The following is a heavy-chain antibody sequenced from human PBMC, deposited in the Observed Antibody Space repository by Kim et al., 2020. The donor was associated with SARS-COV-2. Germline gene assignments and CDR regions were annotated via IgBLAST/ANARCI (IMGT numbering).Heavy chain of an antibody. V-gene: IGHV3-49*03. CDR2: IRSKAYGGTT. D-gene: IGHD1-26*01. J-gene: IGHJ4*02. Sequence: GGSLRLSCTASGFTFGDYAMSWFRQAPGKGLEWVGFIRSKAYGGTTEYAASVKGRFTISRDDSKSIAYLQMNSLKTEDTAVYYCTSNTQEGELRFDYWGQGTLVTVSS. CDR3: TSNTQEGELRFDY. CDR1: GFTFGDYA.